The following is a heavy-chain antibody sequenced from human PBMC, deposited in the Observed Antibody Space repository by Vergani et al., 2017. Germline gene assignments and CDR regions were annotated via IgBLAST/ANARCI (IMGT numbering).Heavy chain of an antibody. CDR3: AKAANPGQHGLPGELDY. D-gene: IGHD4/OR15-4a*01. Sequence: EVQLLESGGGLVQPGGSLRLSCAASGFTFSSYAMSWVRQAPGKGLEWVSAISGSGGSTYYADSVKGRFTISRDNSKNTLYLQMNSLRAEDTAVYYCAKAANPGQHGLPGELDYWGQGTLVTVSS. CDR1: GFTFSSYA. V-gene: IGHV3-23*01. CDR2: ISGSGGST. J-gene: IGHJ4*02.